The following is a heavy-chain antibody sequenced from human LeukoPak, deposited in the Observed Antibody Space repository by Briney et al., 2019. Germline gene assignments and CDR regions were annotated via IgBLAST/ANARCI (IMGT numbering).Heavy chain of an antibody. J-gene: IGHJ4*02. V-gene: IGHV3-23*01. CDR3: AKGFDYAVWYYFDY. CDR1: GFTFSSDA. Sequence: GGSLRLSCATSGFTFSSDAMSWVRQAPGKGLEWVSAISGSGGSTYYADSVKGRFTISRDNSKNTLYLQMNSLRAEDTAVYYCAKGFDYAVWYYFDYWVQGTLVTVSS. CDR2: ISGSGGST. D-gene: IGHD4-17*01.